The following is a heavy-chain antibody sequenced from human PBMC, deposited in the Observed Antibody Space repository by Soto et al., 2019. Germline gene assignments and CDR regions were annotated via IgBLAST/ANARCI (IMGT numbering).Heavy chain of an antibody. CDR2: ISYDGSNK. Sequence: EGVVKGSCVASGFTFSSYAMHWVRQAPGKGLEWVAVISYDGSNKYYADSVKGRFTISRDNSKNTLYLQMNSLRAEDTAVYYCARESYWGQGTLVTVSS. CDR1: GFTFSSYA. CDR3: ARESY. J-gene: IGHJ4*02. V-gene: IGHV3-30-3*01.